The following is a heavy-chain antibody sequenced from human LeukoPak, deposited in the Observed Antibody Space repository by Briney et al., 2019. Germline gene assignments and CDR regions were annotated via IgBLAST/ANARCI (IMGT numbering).Heavy chain of an antibody. V-gene: IGHV4-59*01. Sequence: PSETLSLTYTVSGGSISSYYWSWIRQPPGKGLEWIGYIYYSGSTNYNPSLKSRVTISVDTSKNQFSLKLSSVTAADTAVYYCARDKGNIVVVPAAPDWYFDLWGRGTLVTVSS. CDR1: GGSISSYY. J-gene: IGHJ2*01. D-gene: IGHD2-2*01. CDR3: ARDKGNIVVVPAAPDWYFDL. CDR2: IYYSGST.